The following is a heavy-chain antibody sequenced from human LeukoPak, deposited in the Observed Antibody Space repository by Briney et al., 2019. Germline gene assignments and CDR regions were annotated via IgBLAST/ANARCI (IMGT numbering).Heavy chain of an antibody. CDR2: ISSNGSTI. CDR1: GFTFSSYE. J-gene: IGHJ6*02. V-gene: IGHV3-48*03. D-gene: IGHD2-2*01. Sequence: GRSLRLSCAASGFTFSSYEMNWVRQAPGKGLEWVSYISSNGSTIYYADSVKGRFTISRDNAKNSLYLQMNSLRAEDTAVYYCARGGYCSSTSCYENYYYGMDVWGQGTTVTVSS. CDR3: ARGGYCSSTSCYENYYYGMDV.